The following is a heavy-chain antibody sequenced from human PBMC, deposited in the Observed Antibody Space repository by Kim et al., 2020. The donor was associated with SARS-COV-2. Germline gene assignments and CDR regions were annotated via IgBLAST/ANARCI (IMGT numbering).Heavy chain of an antibody. V-gene: IGHV3-21*01. CDR3: ARWVMGLDY. J-gene: IGHJ4*02. CDR1: GFTFSSYT. CDR2: ISSSGSNM. D-gene: IGHD3-16*01. Sequence: GGSLILSCAASGFTFSSYTMNWVRQAPGKGLEWVSSISSSGSNMYYADSVKGRFTISRDNAKNSLFLQLNSLRAEDTAVYYCARWVMGLDYWGQGTLVTV.